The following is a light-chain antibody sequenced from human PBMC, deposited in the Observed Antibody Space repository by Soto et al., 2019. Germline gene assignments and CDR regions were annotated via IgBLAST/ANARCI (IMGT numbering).Light chain of an antibody. CDR1: SGHSSYA. V-gene: IGLV4-69*02. Sequence: QSVLTQSPSASASLGASVKLTCTLSSGHSSYAIAWHQQQPEKGPRYLMKLNSDGSHSKGDGIPDRFSGSISGAERYLTISSLQSEDEADYYCQTWGTGFLVLFGGGTKLTVL. J-gene: IGLJ2*01. CDR3: QTWGTGFLVL. CDR2: LNSDGSH.